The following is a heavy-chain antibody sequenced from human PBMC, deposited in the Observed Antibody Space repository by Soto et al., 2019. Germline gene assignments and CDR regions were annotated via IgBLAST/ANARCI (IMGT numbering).Heavy chain of an antibody. D-gene: IGHD2-21*02. CDR3: AKLHCGGDCYDAFDI. Sequence: GGSLRLSCAASGFTFSSYGMHWVRQAPGKGLEWVAVISYDGSNKYYADSVKGRFTISRDNSKNTLYLQMNSLRAEDTAVYYCAKLHCGGDCYDAFDIWGQGTMVTVSS. CDR2: ISYDGSNK. CDR1: GFTFSSYG. J-gene: IGHJ3*02. V-gene: IGHV3-30*18.